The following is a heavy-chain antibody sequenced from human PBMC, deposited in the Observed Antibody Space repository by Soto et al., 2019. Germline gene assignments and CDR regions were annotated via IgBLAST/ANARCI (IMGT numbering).Heavy chain of an antibody. CDR3: ARDPLAAAVELNWFDP. Sequence: GGSLRLSCAASDFTFSTYAMSWVRQAPGRGLQWVATISDSGDIAYYVDSVKGRFTISRDNSRNTLYMQMNSLRAEDTAVYYCARDPLAAAVELNWFDPWGQGTLVTVSS. J-gene: IGHJ5*02. CDR2: ISDSGDIA. V-gene: IGHV3-23*01. D-gene: IGHD6-13*01. CDR1: DFTFSTYA.